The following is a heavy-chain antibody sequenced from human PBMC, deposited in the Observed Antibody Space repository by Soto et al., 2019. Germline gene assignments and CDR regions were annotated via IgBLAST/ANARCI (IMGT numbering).Heavy chain of an antibody. CDR3: ATMVSGDYPFDY. CDR2: ISYGGGTT. D-gene: IGHD3-3*01. J-gene: IGHJ4*02. Sequence: AGSLRLSCAASGFTFSSQAMYWVRQAPGKGLEWVSVISYGGGTTYYADSVKGRFTISRDNSKNTLYLQMENLRAEATAIYYCATMVSGDYPFDYGGQRSLVTVSA. V-gene: IGHV3-23*01. CDR1: GFTFSSQA.